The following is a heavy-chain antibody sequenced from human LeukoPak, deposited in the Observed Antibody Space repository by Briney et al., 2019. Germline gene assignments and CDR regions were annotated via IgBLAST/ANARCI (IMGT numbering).Heavy chain of an antibody. V-gene: IGHV4-34*01. CDR3: AGGHYCSSTSCYPLDY. Sequence: SETLSLTCAVYGGSFSGYYWSWIRQPPGKGLEWIGEINHSGSTNYNPSPKSRVTISVDTSKNQFSLKLSSVTAADTVVYYCAGGHYCSSTSCYPLDYWGQGTLVTVSS. D-gene: IGHD2-2*01. J-gene: IGHJ4*02. CDR1: GGSFSGYY. CDR2: INHSGST.